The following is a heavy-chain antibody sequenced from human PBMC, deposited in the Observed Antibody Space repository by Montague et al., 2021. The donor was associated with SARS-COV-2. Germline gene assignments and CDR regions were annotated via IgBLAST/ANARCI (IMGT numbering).Heavy chain of an antibody. CDR2: ISGSDDTT. D-gene: IGHD2-2*01. Sequence: SLSLSCSASGFTLSSYAMSWVRQAPGKGLEWVSSISGSDDTTYYADSVKGRFTISRDSSKNTLYLQMNSLRVEETAVYYCAKGFTSWPRGLFDYWGQGSLVTVSS. V-gene: IGHV3-23*01. CDR3: AKGFTSWPRGLFDY. J-gene: IGHJ4*02. CDR1: GFTLSSYA.